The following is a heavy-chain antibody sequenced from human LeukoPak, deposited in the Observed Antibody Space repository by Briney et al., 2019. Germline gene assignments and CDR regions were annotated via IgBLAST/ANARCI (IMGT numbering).Heavy chain of an antibody. CDR3: ARGIVWFGEFSSGPLRDRRSYYYYYMDV. Sequence: PSETLSLTCTVSGGSISSGSYYWRWIRQPAGKGLEWIGRIYTSGSTNYNPSLKSRVTISVDTSKNQFSLKLSSVTAADTAVYYCARGIVWFGEFSSGPLRDRRSYYYYYMDVWGKGTTVTISS. CDR2: IYTSGST. CDR1: GGSISSGSYY. J-gene: IGHJ6*03. D-gene: IGHD3-10*01. V-gene: IGHV4-61*02.